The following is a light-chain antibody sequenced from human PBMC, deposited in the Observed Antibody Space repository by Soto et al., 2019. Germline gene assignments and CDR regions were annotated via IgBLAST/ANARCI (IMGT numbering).Light chain of an antibody. Sequence: QSVLTQPPSVSGAPGQRITVSCTGGSSNIGAGYDVYWYRHLPGTAPKLLIYGSSTRPSGVPDRSSGSKSGTSASLAITGLQAEDEALYYCQSYDTSLHAPYVFGTGTKLTVL. CDR1: SSNIGAGYD. V-gene: IGLV1-40*01. CDR3: QSYDTSLHAPYV. CDR2: GSS. J-gene: IGLJ1*01.